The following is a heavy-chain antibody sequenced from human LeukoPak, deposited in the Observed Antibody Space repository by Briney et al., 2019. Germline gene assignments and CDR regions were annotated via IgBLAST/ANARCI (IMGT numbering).Heavy chain of an antibody. D-gene: IGHD1-26*01. V-gene: IGHV3-15*07. Sequence: PGGSRRLSCAASGFTFSNAWMNWVRQAPGTGLEWVGRIKSKTDGGTTDYAAPVKGRFTISRDDSKNTLYLQMNSLKTEDTAVYYCTTDPLWWELLEGYWGQGTLVTVSS. J-gene: IGHJ4*02. CDR2: IKSKTDGGTT. CDR1: GFTFSNAW. CDR3: TTDPLWWELLEGY.